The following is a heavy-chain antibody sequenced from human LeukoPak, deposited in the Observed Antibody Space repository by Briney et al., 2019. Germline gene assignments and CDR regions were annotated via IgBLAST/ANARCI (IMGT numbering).Heavy chain of an antibody. CDR3: ARVRAAAVTGYYYYMDV. CDR2: ISSSSSYI. V-gene: IGHV3-21*01. J-gene: IGHJ6*03. Sequence: GSLRLSCAASGFTFSSYSMNWVRQAPGKGLEWVSSISSSSSYIYYADSVKGRFTISRDNAKNSLYLQMNSLRAEDTAVYYCARVRAAAVTGYYYYMDVWGKGTTVTVSS. CDR1: GFTFSSYS. D-gene: IGHD6-13*01.